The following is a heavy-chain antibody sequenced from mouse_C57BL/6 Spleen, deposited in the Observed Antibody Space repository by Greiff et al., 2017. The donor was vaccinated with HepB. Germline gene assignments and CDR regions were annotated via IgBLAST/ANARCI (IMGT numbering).Heavy chain of an antibody. V-gene: IGHV5-16*01. D-gene: IGHD4-1*01. CDR1: GFTFSDYY. CDR3: ARGRELVDY. J-gene: IGHJ2*01. Sequence: EVMLVESEGGLVQPGSSMKLSCTASGFTFSDYYMAWVRQVPEKGLEWVANINYDGSSTYYLDSLKSRFIISRDNAKNILYLQMSSLKSEDTATYYCARGRELVDYWGQGTTLTVSS. CDR2: INYDGSST.